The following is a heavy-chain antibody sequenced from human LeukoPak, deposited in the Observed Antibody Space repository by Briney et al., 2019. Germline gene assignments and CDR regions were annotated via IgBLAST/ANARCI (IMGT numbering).Heavy chain of an antibody. D-gene: IGHD6-19*01. CDR2: IYHTGAT. CDR3: AKYGKSGWSIDN. V-gene: IGHV4-59*08. J-gene: IGHJ4*02. Sequence: SETLSLTCTVSGGSIGGDYWTWIRQPPGKGLQYIGYIYHTGATNYNPSLKSRVTMSVDTSKNQFSLKLNSVIAADTAVYFCAKYGKSGWSIDNWGQGTLVTVSS. CDR1: GGSIGGDY.